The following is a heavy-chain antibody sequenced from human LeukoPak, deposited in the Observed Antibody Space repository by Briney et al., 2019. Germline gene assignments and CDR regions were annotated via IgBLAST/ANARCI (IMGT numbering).Heavy chain of an antibody. CDR2: ISTSGGSS. D-gene: IGHD2-15*01. J-gene: IGHJ4*02. V-gene: IGHV3-23*01. Sequence: GGSLRLSCAASGFTFSSYAMSWVRQAPGKGLEWVSGISTSGGSSSYADSVKGRFTISRDNPRNTLYMQMNSLRAEDTAVYYCAKGREVVVAATSVDYWGQGTLVTVSS. CDR1: GFTFSSYA. CDR3: AKGREVVVAATSVDY.